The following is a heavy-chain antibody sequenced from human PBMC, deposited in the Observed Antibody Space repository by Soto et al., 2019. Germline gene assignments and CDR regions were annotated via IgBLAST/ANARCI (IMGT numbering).Heavy chain of an antibody. D-gene: IGHD5-12*01. Sequence: EVQLVQSGAEVKKPGESLKISCKGSGYSFTSYWIGWVRQMPGKGLEWMGIIYPGDSDTRYSPSFQGQVTISADKSISNAYLQWSSLKASDTAMYYCARPVTEGMATLYFDYWGQGTLVTVSS. CDR2: IYPGDSDT. V-gene: IGHV5-51*01. J-gene: IGHJ4*02. CDR3: ARPVTEGMATLYFDY. CDR1: GYSFTSYW.